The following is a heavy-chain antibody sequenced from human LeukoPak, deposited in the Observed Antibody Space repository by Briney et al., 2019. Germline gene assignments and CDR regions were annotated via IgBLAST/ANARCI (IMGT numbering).Heavy chain of an antibody. CDR3: AKGEKTRPFGGVIDY. D-gene: IGHD3-16*02. J-gene: IGHJ4*02. Sequence: GGSLRLSCAASGFTFTTYWMSWVRQAPGKGLEWVANIKQDGSENYYVDSVKGRFTISRDNSKNTLYLQMNSLRAEDTAVYYCAKGEKTRPFGGVIDYWGQGTLVTVSS. CDR2: IKQDGSEN. V-gene: IGHV3-7*03. CDR1: GFTFTTYW.